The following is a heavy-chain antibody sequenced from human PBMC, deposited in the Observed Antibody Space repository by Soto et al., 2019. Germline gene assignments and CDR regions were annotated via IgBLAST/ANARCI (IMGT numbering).Heavy chain of an antibody. CDR3: ASFPTAAAVT. CDR1: GFTFITYG. J-gene: IGHJ5*02. D-gene: IGHD6-13*01. V-gene: IGHV3-33*01. Sequence: QVQLLESGGGVVQPGRSLRLSCAASGFTFITYGMPWVRQAPGKGLEWVAVIWYDGSNKYYADSVKGRFTISRDNSKSTLYLQMNSLRVEDTAVYYCASFPTAAAVTWGQGTLVTVSS. CDR2: IWYDGSNK.